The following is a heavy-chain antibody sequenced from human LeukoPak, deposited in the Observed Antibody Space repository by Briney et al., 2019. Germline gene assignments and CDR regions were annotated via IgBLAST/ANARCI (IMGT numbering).Heavy chain of an antibody. J-gene: IGHJ6*02. Sequence: PGESLKISCKGSGYNFGTRWVAWVRQMPGKGLEWMGIIYPDDSDARYSPSSQGQVTISADKSINTAYLQWSSLKASDTAIYFCARGAYGSGSYYNYYGMDVWGQGTTVTVSS. CDR3: ARGAYGSGSYYNYYGMDV. CDR2: IYPDDSDA. D-gene: IGHD3-10*01. V-gene: IGHV5-51*01. CDR1: GYNFGTRW.